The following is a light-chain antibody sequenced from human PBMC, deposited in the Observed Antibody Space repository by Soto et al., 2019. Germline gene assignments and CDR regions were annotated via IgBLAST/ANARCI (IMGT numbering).Light chain of an antibody. CDR2: GAS. J-gene: IGKJ4*01. V-gene: IGKV3-15*01. CDR3: QQYNNWPPLT. CDR1: QSVSSN. Sequence: EIVMTQSPATRSVSPGERATLSCRASQSVSSNLAWYQQKPGQAPRLLIYGASTRATGIPARFSGSGSGTEFTLTISSLQYEDFAVYYCQQYNNWPPLTFGGGTKVEIK.